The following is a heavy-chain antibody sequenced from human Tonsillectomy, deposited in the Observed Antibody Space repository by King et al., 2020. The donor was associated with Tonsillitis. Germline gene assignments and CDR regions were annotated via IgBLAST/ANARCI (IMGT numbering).Heavy chain of an antibody. CDR2: ISSSSSYT. J-gene: IGHJ3*01. CDR1: GFTFSDCY. CDR3: AIDLYNCNDGPAFDL. Sequence: VQLVESGGGLVKPGGSLRLSCAASGFTFSDCYMSWIRQAPGKGLEWVSYISSSSSYTNYADSVKGRFTISRDNAKNSLYLQMNSLRAEDTAVYYCAIDLYNCNDGPAFDLWGQGTMVTVSS. D-gene: IGHD1-20*01. V-gene: IGHV3-11*06.